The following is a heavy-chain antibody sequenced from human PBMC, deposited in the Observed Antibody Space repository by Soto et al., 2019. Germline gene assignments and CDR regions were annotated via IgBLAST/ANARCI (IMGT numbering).Heavy chain of an antibody. CDR2: INHSGST. Sequence: PSETLSLTCAVYGGSFSGYYWSWIRQPPGKGLEWIGEINHSGSTNYNPSLKSRVTISVDTSKNQFSLKLSSVTAADTAVYYCARGRMITFGGVIVSPWFDPWGQGTLVTVS. CDR3: ARGRMITFGGVIVSPWFDP. V-gene: IGHV4-34*01. D-gene: IGHD3-16*02. CDR1: GGSFSGYY. J-gene: IGHJ5*02.